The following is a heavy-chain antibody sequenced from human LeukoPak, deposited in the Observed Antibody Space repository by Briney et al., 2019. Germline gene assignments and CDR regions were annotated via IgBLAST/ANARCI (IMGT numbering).Heavy chain of an antibody. Sequence: GGSLRLSCAASEFTFSHYALSWVRQAPGQGLEWVSSISGSDGTTYYADPVKGRFTISRDNSKNTLYLQMNSLRAEDTAVYYCANGGPIQVWVDYWGQGTLVTVSS. CDR3: ANGGPIQVWVDY. D-gene: IGHD5-18*01. V-gene: IGHV3-23*01. J-gene: IGHJ4*02. CDR1: EFTFSHYA. CDR2: ISGSDGTT.